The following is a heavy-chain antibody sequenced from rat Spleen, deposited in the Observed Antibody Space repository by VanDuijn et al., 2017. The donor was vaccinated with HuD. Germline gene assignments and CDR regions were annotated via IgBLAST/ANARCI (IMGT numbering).Heavy chain of an antibody. Sequence: EVQLVESGGGLVQPGRSLKLSCAASGFTFSDYYLAWVRQAPKKGLEWVTSISYEGTPTYYGDSVKGRFTVSRDNAKSTLYLQLDSLRSEDTATYYCATDTFYDGTYYPGGFDYWGQGVMVTVSS. CDR2: ISYEGTPT. CDR3: ATDTFYDGTYYPGGFDY. J-gene: IGHJ2*01. CDR1: GFTFSDYY. D-gene: IGHD1-12*02. V-gene: IGHV5-22*01.